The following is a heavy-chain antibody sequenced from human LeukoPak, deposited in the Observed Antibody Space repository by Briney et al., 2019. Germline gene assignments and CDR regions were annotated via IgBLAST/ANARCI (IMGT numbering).Heavy chain of an antibody. CDR2: IYYSGST. CDR1: GGSISSGGYY. Sequence: KASQTLSLTCTDSGGSISSGGYYWSWIRQHPGKGLEWIGYIYYSGSTYYNPSLKSRVTISVDTSKNQFSLKLSSVTAADTAVYYCARTGRYCSSTSCYYFDYWGQGTLVTVSS. V-gene: IGHV4-31*03. CDR3: ARTGRYCSSTSCYYFDY. D-gene: IGHD2-2*01. J-gene: IGHJ4*02.